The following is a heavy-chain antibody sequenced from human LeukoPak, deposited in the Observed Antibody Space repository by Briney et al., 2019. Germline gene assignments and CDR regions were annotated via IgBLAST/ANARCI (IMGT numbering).Heavy chain of an antibody. CDR3: ARIPYKYIAVAGTSYYYMDV. CDR1: GGSISSSSYY. V-gene: IGHV4-39*01. D-gene: IGHD6-19*01. J-gene: IGHJ6*03. Sequence: PSETLSLTCTVSGGSISSSSYYWGWIRQPPGKGLEWIGSIYYSGSTYYNPSLKSRVTISVDTSKNQFSLKLSSVTAADTAVYYCARIPYKYIAVAGTSYYYMDVWGKGTTVTISS. CDR2: IYYSGST.